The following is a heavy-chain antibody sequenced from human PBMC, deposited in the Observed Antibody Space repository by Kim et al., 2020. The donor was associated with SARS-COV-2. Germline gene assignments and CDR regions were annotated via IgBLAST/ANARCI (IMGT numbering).Heavy chain of an antibody. CDR2: IWYDGSNE. J-gene: IGHJ6*02. D-gene: IGHD6-13*01. CDR1: GFTFNTHG. V-gene: IGHV3-33*03. Sequence: GGSLRLSCVTSGFTFNTHGMYWVRQGPGKGLEWVAYIWYDGSNEDYGDSVKGRFTISRDNSKRTLYLEMNSLRVDDTAVYYCAKGVAAAGYYGMDVWGQGTTVLVSS. CDR3: AKGVAAAGYYGMDV.